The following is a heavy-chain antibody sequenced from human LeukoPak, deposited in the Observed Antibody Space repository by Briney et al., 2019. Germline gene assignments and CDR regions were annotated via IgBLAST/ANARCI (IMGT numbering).Heavy chain of an antibody. CDR3: ARDSGSYGSVYAFDI. CDR1: GFTFSSYS. CDR2: ISSSSSYI. V-gene: IGHV3-21*01. D-gene: IGHD1-26*01. J-gene: IGHJ3*02. Sequence: GGSLRLSCAASGFTFSSYSMNWVRQAPGKGLEWVSSISSSSSYIYYADSVKGRFTISRDNAKNSLYLQMNSLRAEDTAVYYRARDSGSYGSVYAFDIWGQGTMVTVSS.